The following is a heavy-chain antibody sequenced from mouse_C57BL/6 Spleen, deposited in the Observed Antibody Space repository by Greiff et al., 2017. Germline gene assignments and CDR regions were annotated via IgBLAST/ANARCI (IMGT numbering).Heavy chain of an antibody. D-gene: IGHD2-14*01. CDR3: AREDWYERAWFAY. V-gene: IGHV1-64*01. CDR2: IHPNSGSP. Sequence: VQLQQPGAELVKPGASVKLSCKASGYTFTSYWMHWVKQRPGQGLEWIGMIHPNSGSPNYNEKFKSKATLTVDNSSSTAYMQLSSLTSEDSAVYYCAREDWYERAWFAYWGQGTLVTVSA. J-gene: IGHJ3*01. CDR1: GYTFTSYW.